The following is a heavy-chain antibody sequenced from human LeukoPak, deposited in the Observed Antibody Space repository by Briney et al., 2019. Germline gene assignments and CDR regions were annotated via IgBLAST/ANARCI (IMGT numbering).Heavy chain of an antibody. CDR1: GFTFGGYA. V-gene: IGHV3-23*01. J-gene: IGHJ4*02. CDR2: ISGSGDA. CDR3: VKDGHYPDNSGYYYEDS. Sequence: GGSLRLSCAASGFTFGGYAMSWVRQGPGKGLEWVSLISGSGDAYDADSVQGRFTISRDNSKNTLYLQMNSLRAEDTAVYYCVKDGHYPDNSGYYYEDSWGQGTLVTVSS. D-gene: IGHD3-22*01.